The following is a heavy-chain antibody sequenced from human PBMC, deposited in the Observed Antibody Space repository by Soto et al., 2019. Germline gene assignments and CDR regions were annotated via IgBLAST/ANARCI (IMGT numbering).Heavy chain of an antibody. CDR1: GGSISSSRYS. D-gene: IGHD2-15*01. V-gene: IGHV4-39*01. Sequence: QLQLQESGPGLVKPSETLSLACTASGGSISSSRYSWGWIRQPPGKGLEWIGSAYYSGSTYYNPSLKSRVTMSVDTSKNQFSLKLSSVTAADTAVYYCATRQGGSYNWFDPWGQGTLVTVSS. J-gene: IGHJ5*02. CDR2: AYYSGST. CDR3: ATRQGGSYNWFDP.